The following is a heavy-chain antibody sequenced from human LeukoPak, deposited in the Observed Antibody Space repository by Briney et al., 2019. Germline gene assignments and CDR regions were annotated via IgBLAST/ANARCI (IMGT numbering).Heavy chain of an antibody. D-gene: IGHD4-17*01. V-gene: IGHV1-2*02. CDR3: ARDSLSRRPGMTTVTTNWFDP. Sequence: ASVKVSCKASGYTFTGYDMNWVRQSPGQGLEWMGWINPNSGGTNYAQKFHGRVTITMATAISPAYMDLSRRRAYDTAVYDCARDSLSRRPGMTTVTTNWFDPWGQGTLVTVSS. CDR1: GYTFTGYD. CDR2: INPNSGGT. J-gene: IGHJ5*02.